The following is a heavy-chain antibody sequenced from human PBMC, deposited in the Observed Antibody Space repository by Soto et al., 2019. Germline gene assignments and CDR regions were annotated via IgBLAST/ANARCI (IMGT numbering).Heavy chain of an antibody. Sequence: ASGKVSCKASGYTFTSYDINWVRQATGQGLEWMGWMNPNSGNTGYAQKVQGRVTMTRNTSISTAYMELSSLRSEDTAVYYCARVGAKRKHILWGYYYCGMDVWGQGTTAAVSS. CDR2: MNPNSGNT. CDR3: ARVGAKRKHILWGYYYCGMDV. D-gene: IGHD3-16*01. V-gene: IGHV1-8*01. CDR1: GYTFTSYD. J-gene: IGHJ6*02.